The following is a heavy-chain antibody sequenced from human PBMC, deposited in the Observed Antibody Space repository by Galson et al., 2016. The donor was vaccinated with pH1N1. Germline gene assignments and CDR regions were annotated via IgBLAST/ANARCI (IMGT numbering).Heavy chain of an antibody. D-gene: IGHD3-10*01. CDR2: IPPIVGIT. CDR3: ATDAGSSGMDV. Sequence: SVKVSCKASGGTLSRHTISWVRQAPGQGLEWMGRIPPIVGITNYAQKLQGRVTIISDRFTRTVSMELSGLTSDDTAVYYCATDAGSSGMDVWDQGTTVTVSS. CDR1: GGTLSRHT. J-gene: IGHJ6*02. V-gene: IGHV1-69*02.